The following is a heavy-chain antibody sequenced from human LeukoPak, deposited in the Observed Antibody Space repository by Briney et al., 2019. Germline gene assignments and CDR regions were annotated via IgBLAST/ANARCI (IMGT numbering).Heavy chain of an antibody. CDR3: ARDNSVGDIAWWFDP. V-gene: IGHV1-46*01. D-gene: IGHD3-16*02. CDR2: INPSGSST. Sequence: ASVKVSCKASEYSFTSHYMHWVRQAPGQGLEWMGLINPSGSSTLYAQKFQGRVTMTRDMSTTTDYMELSSLRSEDTAVYYCARDNSVGDIAWWFDPWGQGTLVTVSS. CDR1: EYSFTSHY. J-gene: IGHJ5*02.